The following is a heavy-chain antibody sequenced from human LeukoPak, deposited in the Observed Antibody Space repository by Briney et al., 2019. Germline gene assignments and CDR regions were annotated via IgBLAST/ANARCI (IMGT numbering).Heavy chain of an antibody. CDR2: ISGSGGST. V-gene: IGHV3-23*01. Sequence: GGSLRLSCAASGSTFSSYAMSWVRQAPGKGLEWVSAISGSGGSTYYADSVKGRFTISRDNSKNTLYLQMNSLRAEDTAVYYCAKDLIWGIRSFDYWGQGTLVTVSS. J-gene: IGHJ4*02. CDR3: AKDLIWGIRSFDY. D-gene: IGHD7-27*01. CDR1: GSTFSSYA.